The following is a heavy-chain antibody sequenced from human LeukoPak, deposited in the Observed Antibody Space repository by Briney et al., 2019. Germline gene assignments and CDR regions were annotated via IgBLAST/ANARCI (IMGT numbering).Heavy chain of an antibody. Sequence: PSETLSLTCTVSGGSISSHYWSWIRQPPGKGLEWIGYIYYSGSTNYNPSLKSRVTISVDTSKNQFSLKLSSVTAADTAVYYCARVRLGWSGYNFGRFDYWGQGTLVTVSS. V-gene: IGHV4-59*11. D-gene: IGHD3-3*01. CDR1: GGSISSHY. J-gene: IGHJ4*02. CDR2: IYYSGST. CDR3: ARVRLGWSGYNFGRFDY.